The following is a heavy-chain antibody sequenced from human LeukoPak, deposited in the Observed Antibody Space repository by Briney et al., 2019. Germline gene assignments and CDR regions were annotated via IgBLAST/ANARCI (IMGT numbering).Heavy chain of an antibody. D-gene: IGHD3-10*01. CDR1: GFTFSNYW. CDR2: IKQDGSEK. CDR3: AKEGAYPIITYDS. Sequence: GGSLRLSCGASGFTFSNYWMNWVHQAPGKGLEWVANIKQDGSEKYYVDSVKGRFTVSRDNAKNSLYLQMNSLRAEDTAVYYCAKEGAYPIITYDSWGQGTLVTVSS. J-gene: IGHJ5*01. V-gene: IGHV3-7*01.